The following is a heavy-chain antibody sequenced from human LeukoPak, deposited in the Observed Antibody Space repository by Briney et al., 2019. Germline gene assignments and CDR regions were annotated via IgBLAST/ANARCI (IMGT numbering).Heavy chain of an antibody. D-gene: IGHD6-19*01. CDR1: GFTFSSYG. Sequence: GGSLRLSFAASGFTFSSYGMHWVRQAPGKGLEWVAVISYDGSNKYYADSVKGRFTISRDNSKSTLYLQMNSLRAEDTAVYYCAREGGAWSEGAYWGQGDLVTVSS. J-gene: IGHJ4*02. CDR3: AREGGAWSEGAY. CDR2: ISYDGSNK. V-gene: IGHV3-30*03.